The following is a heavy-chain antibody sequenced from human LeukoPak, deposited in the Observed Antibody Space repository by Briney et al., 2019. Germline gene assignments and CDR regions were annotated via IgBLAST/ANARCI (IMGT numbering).Heavy chain of an antibody. Sequence: GGSLRLSCAAPGFTFSSYGMHWVRQAPGKGLEWVAVIWYDGSNKYYADSVKGRFTISRDNSKNTLYLQMNSLRAEDTAVYYCARDRYYYDSSGWFYFDYWGQGTLVTVSS. CDR1: GFTFSSYG. D-gene: IGHD3-22*01. CDR3: ARDRYYYDSSGWFYFDY. J-gene: IGHJ4*02. V-gene: IGHV3-33*01. CDR2: IWYDGSNK.